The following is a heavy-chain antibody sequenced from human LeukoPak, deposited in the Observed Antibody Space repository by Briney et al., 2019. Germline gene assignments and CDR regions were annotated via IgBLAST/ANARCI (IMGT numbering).Heavy chain of an antibody. CDR2: IWYDGSSK. CDR1: GFTFSSYG. J-gene: IGHJ3*02. V-gene: IGHV3-33*01. Sequence: GRSLRLSCAASGFTFSSYGMHWVRQAPGKGLEWVAVIWYDGSSKYYADSVKGRFTISRDNSKNTLYLQMNSLRAEDTAVYYCARDKGSAHAFDIWGQGTMVTVSS. CDR3: ARDKGSAHAFDI. D-gene: IGHD3-10*01.